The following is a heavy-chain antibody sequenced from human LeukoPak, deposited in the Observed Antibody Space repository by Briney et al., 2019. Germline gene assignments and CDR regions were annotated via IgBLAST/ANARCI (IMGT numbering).Heavy chain of an antibody. CDR3: ARTYGDYVWNYYYMDV. CDR2: IYTSGTT. J-gene: IGHJ6*03. D-gene: IGHD4-17*01. Sequence: SETLSLICTVSGGYISSYCWSWIRQPAGKGLECIARIYTSGTTNYNPSLRSRVTMSVDPSKNQFSLKLSSVTAADTAVYYCARTYGDYVWNYYYMDVWGKGTTVTVPS. CDR1: GGYISSYC. V-gene: IGHV4-4*07.